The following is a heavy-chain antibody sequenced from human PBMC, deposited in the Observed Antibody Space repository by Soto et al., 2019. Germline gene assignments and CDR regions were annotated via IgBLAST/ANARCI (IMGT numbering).Heavy chain of an antibody. CDR1: GFTFSSYG. CDR2: ISYDGSNK. V-gene: IGHV3-30*18. D-gene: IGHD1-26*01. J-gene: IGHJ4*02. CDR3: AKPKPKWELRAHGYYYFDY. Sequence: GGSLRLSCAASGFTFSSYGMHWVRQAPGKGLEWVAVISYDGSNKYYADSVKGRFTISRDNSKNTLYLQMNSLRAEDTAVYYCAKPKPKWELRAHGYYYFDYWGQGTLVTVSS.